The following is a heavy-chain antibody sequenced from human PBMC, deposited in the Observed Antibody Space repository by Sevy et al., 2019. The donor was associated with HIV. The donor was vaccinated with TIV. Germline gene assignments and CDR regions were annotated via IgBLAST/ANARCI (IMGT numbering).Heavy chain of an antibody. Sequence: AGSLRLSCAASGFTFNDYYMSWIRQAPGKELEWLSYMRSRSSYTNYADSVKGRFTISRDNAKNSLFLQVNSLRAEDTAVYYCARVRFDSGSFYFDYWGQGTLVTVSS. D-gene: IGHD1-26*01. CDR1: GFTFNDYY. CDR2: MRSRSSYT. V-gene: IGHV3-11*06. J-gene: IGHJ4*02. CDR3: ARVRFDSGSFYFDY.